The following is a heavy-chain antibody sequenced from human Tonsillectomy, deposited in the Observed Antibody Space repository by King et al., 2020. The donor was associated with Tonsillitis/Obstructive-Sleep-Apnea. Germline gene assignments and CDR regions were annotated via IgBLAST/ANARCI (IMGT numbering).Heavy chain of an antibody. D-gene: IGHD1-1*01. CDR3: ARHQSTTGTFDY. V-gene: IGHV5-51*01. Sequence: QLVQSGAEVKKPGESLKISCKSSGYNFTTYWIGWVRQMPGKGLEWMGIIYPGDSDTSYSPSFQGQVTISADKSISTAYLQWSSLQASDTAMYYCARHQSTTGTFDYWGQGTLVTVSS. CDR2: IYPGDSDT. CDR1: GYNFTTYW. J-gene: IGHJ4*02.